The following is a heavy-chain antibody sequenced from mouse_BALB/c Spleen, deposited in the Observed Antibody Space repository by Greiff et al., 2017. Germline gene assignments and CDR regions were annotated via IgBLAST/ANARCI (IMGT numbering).Heavy chain of an antibody. CDR2: ISDGGSYT. CDR1: GFTFSDYY. J-gene: IGHJ4*01. CDR3: AREGDGPMDY. Sequence: EVHLVESGGGLVKPGGSLKLSCAASGFTFSDYYMYWVRQTPEKRLEWVATISDGGSYTYYPDSVKGRFTISRDNAKNNLYLQMSSLKSEDTAMYYCAREGDGPMDYWGQGTSVTVSS. D-gene: IGHD2-3*01. V-gene: IGHV5-4*02.